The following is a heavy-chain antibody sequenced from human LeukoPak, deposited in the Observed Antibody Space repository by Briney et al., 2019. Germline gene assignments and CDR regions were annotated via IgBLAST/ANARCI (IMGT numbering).Heavy chain of an antibody. J-gene: IGHJ5*02. CDR1: GGTFSSYA. D-gene: IGHD1-26*01. CDR2: INPIFGTA. CDR3: ARAKWELVRGVNWFDP. Sequence: SVKVSCKASGGTFSSYAISWVRQAPGQGLEWMGGINPIFGTANYAQKFQGRVTITADESTSTAYMELSNLRSEDTAVYYCARAKWELVRGVNWFDPWGQGTLVTVSS. V-gene: IGHV1-69*01.